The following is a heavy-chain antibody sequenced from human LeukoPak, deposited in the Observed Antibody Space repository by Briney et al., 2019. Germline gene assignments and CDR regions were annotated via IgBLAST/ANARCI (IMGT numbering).Heavy chain of an antibody. CDR2: VHYTGSV. D-gene: IGHD3-10*01. Sequence: SETLSLTCTVSDDSISSSSPHWGWIRQPPGEGLEWTGTVHYTGSVFYNPSLKSRVTISIDTSKRQFSLKLTSVTAADTAVYYCARQRITMVRGVISTPGRNYYYGMDVWGQGTTVTVSS. CDR3: ARQRITMVRGVISTPGRNYYYGMDV. J-gene: IGHJ6*02. CDR1: DDSISSSSPH. V-gene: IGHV4-39*07.